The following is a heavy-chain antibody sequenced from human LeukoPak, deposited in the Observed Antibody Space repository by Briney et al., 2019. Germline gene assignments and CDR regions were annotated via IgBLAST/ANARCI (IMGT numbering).Heavy chain of an antibody. CDR1: GFTFSSYA. CDR2: IYSGGST. CDR3: ARGQQWLDPIVTHGRYFDL. V-gene: IGHV3-53*01. J-gene: IGHJ2*01. Sequence: GGSLRLSCAASGFTFSSYAMSWVRQAPGNGLEWVSVIYSGGSTYYADSVKGRFTISRDNSKNTLYLQLNSLRAEDPAVYYCARGQQWLDPIVTHGRYFDLWGRGTLVTVSS. D-gene: IGHD6-19*01.